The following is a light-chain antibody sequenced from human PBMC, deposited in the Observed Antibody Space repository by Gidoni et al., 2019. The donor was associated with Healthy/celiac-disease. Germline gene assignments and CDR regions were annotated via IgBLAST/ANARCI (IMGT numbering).Light chain of an antibody. CDR3: TAWDETLDGLV. V-gene: IGLV1-44*01. CDR2: IND. J-gene: IGLJ2*01. CDR1: SSNIGCNT. Sequence: QSVLTQPPSASGAPGQRVSLSCSGSSSNIGCNTLNWYQHLPGTAPKLHIYINDQRPSGVPDRFSGANSGTSDSLAISGLQSEDEAHYYCTAWDETLDGLVFGGGTKLTVL.